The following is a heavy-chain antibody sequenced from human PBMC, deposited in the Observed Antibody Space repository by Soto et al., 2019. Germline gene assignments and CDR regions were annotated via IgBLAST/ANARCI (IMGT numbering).Heavy chain of an antibody. CDR3: AREISSWHAPRREEDYYYYGMDV. J-gene: IGHJ6*02. CDR2: ISAYNGNT. V-gene: IGHV1-18*01. D-gene: IGHD6-13*01. CDR1: GYTFTSYG. Sequence: ASVKVSCKASGYTFTSYGISWVRQAPGQGLEWMGWISAYNGNTNYAQKLQGRVTMTTDTSTSTAYMELRSLRSDDTAVYYCAREISSWHAPRREEDYYYYGMDVWGQGTTVTVSS.